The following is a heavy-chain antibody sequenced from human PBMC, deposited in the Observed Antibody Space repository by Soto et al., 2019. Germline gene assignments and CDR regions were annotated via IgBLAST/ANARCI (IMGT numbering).Heavy chain of an antibody. Sequence: QVQLVQSGAEVKKPGASVKVSCKASGYTFTNFGISWVRQAPGQGLEWMGWISAYNGNTNYAQKFQGRVTMSTDTSKSTTYMEVRSLRFEGTAVYYCARRGSPIDYWGQGTLVTVSS. CDR1: GYTFTNFG. D-gene: IGHD3-16*01. CDR2: ISAYNGNT. CDR3: ARRGSPIDY. V-gene: IGHV1-18*01. J-gene: IGHJ4*02.